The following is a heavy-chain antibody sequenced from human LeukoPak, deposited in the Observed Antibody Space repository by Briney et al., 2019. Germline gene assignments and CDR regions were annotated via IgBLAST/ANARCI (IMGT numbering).Heavy chain of an antibody. D-gene: IGHD6-19*01. J-gene: IGHJ4*02. V-gene: IGHV4-4*07. Sequence: SETLSLTCTVSGGSISSYYWSWIRQPAGKGLEWIGRIYTSESTNYNPSLKSRVTISADTSKNQFSLKLSSVTAADTAVYYCAAGPYSSGLIYYWGQGTLVTVSS. CDR3: AAGPYSSGLIYY. CDR1: GGSISSYY. CDR2: IYTSEST.